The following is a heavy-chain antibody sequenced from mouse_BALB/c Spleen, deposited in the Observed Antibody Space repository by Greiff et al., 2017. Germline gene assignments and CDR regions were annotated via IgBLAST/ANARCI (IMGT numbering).Heavy chain of an antibody. CDR1: GFSLTSYG. CDR2: IWSDGST. Sequence: QVQLQQSGPDLVAPSQSLSITCTVSGFSLTSYGVHWVRQPPGKGLGWLVVIWSDGSTTYNSALKSRLSISKDNSKSQVFLKMNSLQTDDTAMYYCARHAYYDYDDAMDYWGQGTSVTVSS. CDR3: ARHAYYDYDDAMDY. D-gene: IGHD2-4*01. V-gene: IGHV2-6-2*01. J-gene: IGHJ4*01.